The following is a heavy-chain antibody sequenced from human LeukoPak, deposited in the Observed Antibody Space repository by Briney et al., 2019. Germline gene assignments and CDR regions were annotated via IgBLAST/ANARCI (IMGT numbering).Heavy chain of an antibody. CDR1: GYTFTTYG. Sequence: ASVTVSCKASGYTFTTYGILWVRQAPGQGLEWMGWISGHQGNTKYAQKFQGRVTMTIDTSTSTAYMELRSLRSDDTAIYFCARSSLGTITAGPFDYWGQGTLVAVSS. V-gene: IGHV1-18*01. D-gene: IGHD5-12*01. CDR3: ARSSLGTITAGPFDY. CDR2: ISGHQGNT. J-gene: IGHJ4*02.